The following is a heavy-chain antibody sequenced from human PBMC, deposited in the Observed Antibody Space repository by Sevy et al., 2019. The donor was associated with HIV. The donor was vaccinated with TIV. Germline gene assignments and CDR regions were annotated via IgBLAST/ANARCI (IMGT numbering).Heavy chain of an antibody. CDR2: INPNSGGT. CDR3: ARDSDFWSGSSTFTY. D-gene: IGHD3-3*01. CDR1: GYTFTVYY. Sequence: ASVKVSCKASGYTFTVYYLNWVRRAPGQGLEWMGWINPNSGGTKYAQKFEGRVTMTTDTSISTAYMELSSLGSDDTAVYYCARDSDFWSGSSTFTYWGQGTLVTVSS. V-gene: IGHV1-2*02. J-gene: IGHJ4*02.